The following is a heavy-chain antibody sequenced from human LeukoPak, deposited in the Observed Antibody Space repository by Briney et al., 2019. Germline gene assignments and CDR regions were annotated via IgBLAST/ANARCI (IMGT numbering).Heavy chain of an antibody. Sequence: GGSLRLSCAASGFTFSSYGMHWVRQAPGKGLEWVAVIWYDGSNKYYADSVKGRFAISRDNSKNTLYLQMNSLRAEDTAVYYCARAPYYYGSGSYYDPPDYWGQGTLVTVSS. CDR2: IWYDGSNK. CDR1: GFTFSSYG. V-gene: IGHV3-33*01. CDR3: ARAPYYYGSGSYYDPPDY. J-gene: IGHJ4*02. D-gene: IGHD3-10*01.